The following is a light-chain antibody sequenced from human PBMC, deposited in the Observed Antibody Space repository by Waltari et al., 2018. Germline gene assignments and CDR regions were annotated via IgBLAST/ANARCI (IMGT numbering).Light chain of an antibody. Sequence: QSALTQPASVSGSPGQSITTPCTGTRSVVGGLNYFPWYQQYPDKAPKLMIYDVSKRPSGVSNRFSGSKSGNTASLTISGLQAEDEADYYCCSYAGSSTHVLFGGGTKLTVL. CDR2: DVS. CDR3: CSYAGSSTHVL. CDR1: RSVVGGLNY. V-gene: IGLV2-23*02. J-gene: IGLJ2*01.